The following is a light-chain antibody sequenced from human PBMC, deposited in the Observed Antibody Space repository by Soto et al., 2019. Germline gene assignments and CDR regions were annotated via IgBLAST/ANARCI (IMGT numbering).Light chain of an antibody. CDR1: QSVTSSY. CDR2: GAS. J-gene: IGKJ5*01. CDR3: QQYGSSPIT. V-gene: IGKV3-20*01. Sequence: EIVLTQSPGTLSLSPGERATLSCRASQSVTSSYLAWYQQKPGQAPRLLMYGASSRATGIPDRLSGSGSGTDFTLTISRLEPEDFAVYYCQQYGSSPITFGQGTRLRL.